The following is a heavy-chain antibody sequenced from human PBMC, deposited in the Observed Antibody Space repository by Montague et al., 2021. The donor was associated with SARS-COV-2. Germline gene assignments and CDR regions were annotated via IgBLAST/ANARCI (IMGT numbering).Heavy chain of an antibody. Sequence: CAISGDSVSSNPAAWNWIRQSPSRGLEWLGRTYYRSKWYYDYAVSVKSRMTISPDTSKNQFSLQLSSVTPEDRAVYCCARDPRYSLNWSFDYWGQGTLVTVSS. D-gene: IGHD1-1*01. V-gene: IGHV6-1*01. CDR1: GDSVSSNPAA. CDR2: TYYRSKWYY. CDR3: ARDPRYSLNWSFDY. J-gene: IGHJ4*02.